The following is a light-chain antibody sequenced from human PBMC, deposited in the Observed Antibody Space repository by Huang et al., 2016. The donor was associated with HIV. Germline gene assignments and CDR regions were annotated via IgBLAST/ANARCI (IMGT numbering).Light chain of an antibody. CDR1: QSISNW. J-gene: IGKJ1*01. V-gene: IGKV1-5*01. CDR3: QHYYSYPWT. Sequence: DIQMTQSPSTLSASGGDRVTITCRASQSISNWLAWYQQKPGKAPKLLIYDASSLQSGVPSRFSGSGSGTEFTLTISSLQPDDFATYYCQHYYSYPWTFGQGTKVEIK. CDR2: DAS.